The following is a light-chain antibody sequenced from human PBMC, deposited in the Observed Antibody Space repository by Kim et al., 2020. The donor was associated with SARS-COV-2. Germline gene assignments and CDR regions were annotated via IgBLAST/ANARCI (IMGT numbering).Light chain of an antibody. CDR1: QYINEF. Sequence: DVQMTQSPSSLSASVGDRVTITCQASQYINEFLSWYQLKPGTAPKLLIYDTSYLETGVPSRFSGSGGGTYFTFTISSLQPEDFATYYCQQHDTLPSTFGQGTKLEI. J-gene: IGKJ2*01. CDR2: DTS. V-gene: IGKV1-33*01. CDR3: QQHDTLPST.